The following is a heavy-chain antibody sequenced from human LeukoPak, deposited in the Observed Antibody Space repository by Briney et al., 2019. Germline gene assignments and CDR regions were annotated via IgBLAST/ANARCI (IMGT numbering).Heavy chain of an antibody. J-gene: IGHJ4*02. Sequence: GGTLTLSCAASGFTFNTYWMYWVRQPPGKGLGWVSHINTDGSIVNYGDSVKGRFTISRDDAKNTLYLQMNSLRAGDTALYFCARGRNWGDGDYWGQGTLVSVFS. CDR2: INTDGSIV. CDR3: ARGRNWGDGDY. V-gene: IGHV3-74*01. D-gene: IGHD7-27*01. CDR1: GFTFNTYW.